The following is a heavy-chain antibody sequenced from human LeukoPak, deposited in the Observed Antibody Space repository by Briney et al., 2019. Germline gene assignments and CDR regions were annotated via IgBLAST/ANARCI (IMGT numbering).Heavy chain of an antibody. CDR2: IYYSGST. CDR1: GASISSGDYY. CDR3: ARGAMVAATRSYYYGMDV. D-gene: IGHD2-15*01. J-gene: IGHJ6*02. V-gene: IGHV4-30-4*01. Sequence: SETLSLTCTVSGASISSGDYYWSWIRQPPGKGLEGIAYIYYSGSTYYNPSLKSRVTISVDTSKNQFSLKLSSVTAADTAVYICARGAMVAATRSYYYGMDVWGQGTTVTVSS.